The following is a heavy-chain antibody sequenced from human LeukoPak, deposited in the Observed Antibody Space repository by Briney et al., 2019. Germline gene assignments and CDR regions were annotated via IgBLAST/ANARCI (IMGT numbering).Heavy chain of an antibody. CDR3: ARENGMVATVDY. J-gene: IGHJ4*02. D-gene: IGHD5-12*01. V-gene: IGHV4-34*01. CDR2: INHSGST. CDR1: GGSFSGYY. Sequence: PSETLSLTCAVYGGSFSGYYWSWIRQPPGKGLEWIGEINHSGSTNYNPSLKSRVTISVDTSKNQFSLKLSSVTAADTAVYYCARENGMVATVDYWGQGTLVTVSS.